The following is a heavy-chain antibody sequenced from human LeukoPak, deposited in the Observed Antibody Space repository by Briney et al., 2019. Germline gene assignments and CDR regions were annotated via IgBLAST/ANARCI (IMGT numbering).Heavy chain of an antibody. Sequence: PSQTLSLTCTVSGGSISSGSYYWSWIRQPAGKGLEWIGSVYYSGSTYYNPSLKSRVTISVDTSKNQSSLKLSSVTAADTAVYYCARELIYIWKAFDIWGQGTMVTVSS. CDR2: VYYSGST. CDR3: ARELIYIWKAFDI. V-gene: IGHV4-39*07. CDR1: GGSISSGSYY. J-gene: IGHJ3*02. D-gene: IGHD3-16*01.